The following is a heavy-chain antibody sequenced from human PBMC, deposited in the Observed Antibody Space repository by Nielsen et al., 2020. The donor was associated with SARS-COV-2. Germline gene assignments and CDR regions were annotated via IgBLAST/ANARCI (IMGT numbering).Heavy chain of an antibody. V-gene: IGHV3-48*02. CDR1: GFTFSSYS. CDR2: ISSSSSTI. Sequence: GESLKISCAASGFTFSSYSMNWVRQAPGKGLEWVSYISSSSSTIYYADSVKGRFTISRDNAKNSLYLQMNSLRDEDTAVYYCARAVCSSTSCYVFDYWGQGTLVTVSS. D-gene: IGHD2-2*01. J-gene: IGHJ4*02. CDR3: ARAVCSSTSCYVFDY.